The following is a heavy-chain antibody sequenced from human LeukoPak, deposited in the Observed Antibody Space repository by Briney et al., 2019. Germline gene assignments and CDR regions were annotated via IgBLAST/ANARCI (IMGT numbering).Heavy chain of an antibody. V-gene: IGHV3-23*01. CDR1: GFTFSSYA. CDR2: ISGGGGST. Sequence: TGGSLRLSCAASGFTFSSYAMSWVRQAPGKGLEWVSAISGGGGSTYYADSVKGRFTISRDNAKNSLYLQMNSLRAEDTAVYYCARLNWFDPWGQGTLVTVSS. CDR3: ARLNWFDP. J-gene: IGHJ5*02.